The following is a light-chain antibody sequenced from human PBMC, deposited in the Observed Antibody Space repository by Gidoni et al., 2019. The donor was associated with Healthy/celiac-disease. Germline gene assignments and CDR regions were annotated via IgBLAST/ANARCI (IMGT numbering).Light chain of an antibody. CDR1: QSVSSSY. CDR2: GAS. CDR3: QQYGSSPT. Sequence: EIVLTQSPGTLSLSPGERATLSCRASQSVSSSYLAWYQQQPGQAPRLLIYGASSRATGIPDRISGSGSGTDFTLTISRLEPEVFAVYYCQQYGSSPTFGQGTKLEIK. V-gene: IGKV3-20*01. J-gene: IGKJ2*01.